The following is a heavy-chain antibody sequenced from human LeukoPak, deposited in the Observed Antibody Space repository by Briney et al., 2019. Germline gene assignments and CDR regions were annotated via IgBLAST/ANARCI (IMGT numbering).Heavy chain of an antibody. V-gene: IGHV4-38-2*02. D-gene: IGHD3-10*01. CDR1: GYSISSGYY. CDR2: IYHSGST. CDR3: GRGGALLWFGSYFDY. J-gene: IGHJ4*02. Sequence: SETLSLTCTVSGYSISSGYYWGWIRQPPGKGLEGIGSIYHSGSTYYNPSLKRRVTISVDMSKNQSSLQLSSVTAADTAVSYCGRGGALLWFGSYFDYWGQGTLVTVSS.